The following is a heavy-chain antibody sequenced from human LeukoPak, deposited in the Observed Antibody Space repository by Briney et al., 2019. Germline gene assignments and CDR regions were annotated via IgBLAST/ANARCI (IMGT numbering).Heavy chain of an antibody. CDR3: ARGRPDPVTLDY. V-gene: IGHV4-59*01. Sequence: NPSETLSLTCTASGGSISSYYWSWIRQPPGKGLEWIGYIYYSGSTNYNPSLKSRVTISVDTSKNQFSLKLSSVTAADTAVYYCARGRPDPVTLDYWGQGTLVTVSS. CDR2: IYYSGST. J-gene: IGHJ4*02. D-gene: IGHD4-17*01. CDR1: GGSISSYY.